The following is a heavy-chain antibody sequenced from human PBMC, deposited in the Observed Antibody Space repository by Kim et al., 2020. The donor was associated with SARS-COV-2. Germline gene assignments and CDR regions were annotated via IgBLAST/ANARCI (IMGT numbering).Heavy chain of an antibody. Sequence: ASVKVSCKASGYTFTSYAMHWVRQAPGQRLEWMGWINAGNGNTKYSQKFQGRVTITRDTSASTAYMELSSLRSEDTAVYYCARGSTMIVVDDAFDIWGQGTMVTVSS. J-gene: IGHJ3*02. D-gene: IGHD3-22*01. V-gene: IGHV1-3*01. CDR2: INAGNGNT. CDR1: GYTFTSYA. CDR3: ARGSTMIVVDDAFDI.